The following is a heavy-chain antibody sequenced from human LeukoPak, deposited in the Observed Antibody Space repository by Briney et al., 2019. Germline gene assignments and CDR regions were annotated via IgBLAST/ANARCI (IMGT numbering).Heavy chain of an antibody. CDR3: ARDSVVNCGGDCGPFDY. D-gene: IGHD2-21*02. CDR1: GYTFTSYY. CDR2: INPSGGST. J-gene: IGHJ4*02. Sequence: ASVKVSCKASGYTFTSYYMHWVRQAPGQGLEWMGIINPSGGSTSYAQKFQGRVTMTRDMSTSTVYMELSSLRSEDTAVYYCARDSVVNCGGDCGPFDYWGQGTLVTVSS. V-gene: IGHV1-46*01.